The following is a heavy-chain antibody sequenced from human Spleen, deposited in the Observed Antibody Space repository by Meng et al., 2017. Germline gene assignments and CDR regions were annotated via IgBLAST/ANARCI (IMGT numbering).Heavy chain of an antibody. D-gene: IGHD2-15*01. CDR2: ISTSSSYI. V-gene: IGHV3-21*01. J-gene: IGHJ4*02. CDR1: GFTFSTYS. CDR3: AKDRMRRSGVRCADY. Sequence: GESLKISCAASGFTFSTYSMNWVRQAPGKGLEWVSSISTSSSYIYYADSVSGRFTISRDNAKNSLYLQMTSLRAEDTAVYYCAKDRMRRSGVRCADYWGQGTLVTVSS.